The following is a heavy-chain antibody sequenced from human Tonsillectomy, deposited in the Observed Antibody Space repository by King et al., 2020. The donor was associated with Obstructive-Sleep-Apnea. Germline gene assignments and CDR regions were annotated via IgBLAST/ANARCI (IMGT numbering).Heavy chain of an antibody. J-gene: IGHJ4*02. CDR2: ISYDESST. CDR1: GFTFSAYA. D-gene: IGHD6-19*01. Sequence: VQLVESGGGVVQPGRSLRLSCAASGFTFSAYAMHWVRQAPGKGLEWVALISYDESSTYSADSVKGRFTISRDNSKNTLYLQMNSLRAEDTAVYYCARDGKQGQDPVLGYWGQGTLVTVSS. CDR3: ARDGKQGQDPVLGY. V-gene: IGHV3-30-3*01.